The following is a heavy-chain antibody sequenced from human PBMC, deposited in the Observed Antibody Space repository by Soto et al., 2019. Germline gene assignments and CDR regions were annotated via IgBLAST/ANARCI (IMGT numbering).Heavy chain of an antibody. V-gene: IGHV1-2*04. Sequence: ASVKVSCKASGYTFTGYYMHWVRQAPGQGLEWMGWINPNSGGTNYAQKFQGWVTMTRDTSISTAYMELSRLRSDDTAVYYCARDATRVFGGEGDSSHYYYYYGMDVWGQGTTVTVSS. J-gene: IGHJ6*02. CDR2: INPNSGGT. CDR1: GYTFTGYY. D-gene: IGHD3-16*01. CDR3: ARDATRVFGGEGDSSHYYYYYGMDV.